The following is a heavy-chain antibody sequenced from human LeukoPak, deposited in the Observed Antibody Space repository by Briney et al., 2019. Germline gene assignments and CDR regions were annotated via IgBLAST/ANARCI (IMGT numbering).Heavy chain of an antibody. V-gene: IGHV3-30*02. CDR2: IRYDGSNK. D-gene: IGHD1-1*01. CDR1: GLTFSNYG. J-gene: IGHJ4*02. Sequence: GGSLRLSCAASGLTFSNYGMHWVRQAPGKGLEWVAFIRYDGSNKYYADSVKGRFTISRDNSKNTLYLQMNSLRTDDTAMYYCARESIRQQLYYFDYWGQGALVTVSS. CDR3: ARESIRQQLYYFDY.